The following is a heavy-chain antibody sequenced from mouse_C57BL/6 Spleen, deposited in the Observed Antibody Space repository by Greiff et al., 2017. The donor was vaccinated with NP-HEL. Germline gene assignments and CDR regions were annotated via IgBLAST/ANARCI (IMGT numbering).Heavy chain of an antibody. CDR2: ISDGGSYT. D-gene: IGHD1-1*01. V-gene: IGHV5-4*03. Sequence: EVKLMESGGGLVKPGGSLKLSCAASGFTFSSYAMSWVRQTPEKRLEWVATISDGGSYTYYPDNVKGRFTISRDNAKNNLYLQMSHLKSEDTAMYYCARANYGTRYFDVWGTGTTVTVSS. J-gene: IGHJ1*03. CDR3: ARANYGTRYFDV. CDR1: GFTFSSYA.